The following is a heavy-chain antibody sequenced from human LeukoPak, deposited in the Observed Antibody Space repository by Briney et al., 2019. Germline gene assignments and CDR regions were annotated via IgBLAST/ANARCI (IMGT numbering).Heavy chain of an antibody. CDR1: GYTFINND. CDR3: ARSHTQKEFCGDDRCYPTVWWFDP. CDR2: IDPKNGNR. Sequence: GAPVKVSCKASGYTFINNDINWVRQAPGQGLEWMAWIDPKNGNRGYVQNFQGRVTMTTDISINTAYLELSSLRSEDTAVYYCARSHTQKEFCGDDRCYPTVWWFDPWGQGTLVTVSS. V-gene: IGHV1-8*01. D-gene: IGHD2-21*01. J-gene: IGHJ5*02.